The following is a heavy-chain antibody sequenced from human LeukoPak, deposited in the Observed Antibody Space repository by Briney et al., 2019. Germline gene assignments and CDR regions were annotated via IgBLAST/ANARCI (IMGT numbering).Heavy chain of an antibody. CDR2: IYPRDSDT. J-gene: IGHJ4*02. CDR3: ARLSITTSLRLYYFDY. CDR1: GYSFTSYW. D-gene: IGHD2/OR15-2a*01. V-gene: IGHV5-51*01. Sequence: GESLKISCKGSGYSFTSYWVAWVRQMPGKGLEWMGIIYPRDSDTRYNPSFQGQVTFSADKSVNTAYLQWSSLKASDTAIYYCARLSITTSLRLYYFDYWGQGTLVTVPS.